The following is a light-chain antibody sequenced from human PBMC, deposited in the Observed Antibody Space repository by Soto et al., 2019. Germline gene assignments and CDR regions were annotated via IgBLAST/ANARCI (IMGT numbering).Light chain of an antibody. CDR2: MNS. CDR1: RSNIGSAI. CDR3: VAWDDNLGSRV. Sequence: QSVLTQPPSLSGTPGQTVTISCIGSRSNIGSAIVHWYQQLPGTAPKHLIYMNSQRPSGVPDRFSGSKSGTSASLLITGLRPEDEADYYCVAWDDNLGSRVFGGGTKVTVL. V-gene: IGLV1-47*01. J-gene: IGLJ3*02.